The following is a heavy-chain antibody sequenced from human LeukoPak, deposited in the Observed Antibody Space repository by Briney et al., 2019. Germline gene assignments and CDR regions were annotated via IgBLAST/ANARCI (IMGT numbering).Heavy chain of an antibody. J-gene: IGHJ4*02. CDR3: ARSDTYYDFWSGYYARFDY. V-gene: IGHV4-39*01. Sequence: SETLSLTCTVSGGSISSSSYYWGWIRQPPGKGLEWIGSIYYSGSTYYNPSLKSRVTISVDTSKNQFSLKLSSVTAADTAVYYCARSDTYYDFWSGYYARFDYWGQGTLVTVSS. CDR2: IYYSGST. D-gene: IGHD3-3*01. CDR1: GGSISSSSYY.